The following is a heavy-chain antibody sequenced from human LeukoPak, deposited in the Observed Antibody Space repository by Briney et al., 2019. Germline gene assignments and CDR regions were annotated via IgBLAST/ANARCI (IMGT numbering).Heavy chain of an antibody. CDR1: GFTFSSYA. CDR2: ISGSGGST. Sequence: PGGSLRLSCAASGFTFSSYAMSWVRQAPGKGLEWVSAISGSGGSTYYADSVKGRFTISRDNSKNTLYLQMNSLRAEDTAVYYCAKDGRDLLAYCGGDCSVLPLWRGVGHWYFDLWGRGTLVTVSS. D-gene: IGHD2-21*02. J-gene: IGHJ2*01. V-gene: IGHV3-23*01. CDR3: AKDGRDLLAYCGGDCSVLPLWRGVGHWYFDL.